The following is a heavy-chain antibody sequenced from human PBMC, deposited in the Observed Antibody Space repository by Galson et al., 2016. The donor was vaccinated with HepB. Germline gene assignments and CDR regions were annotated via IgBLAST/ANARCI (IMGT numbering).Heavy chain of an antibody. CDR2: ISYDGIND. CDR3: VKGSVIDWLLDPYYFDY. V-gene: IGHV3-30*18. CDR1: GFTFNSYG. Sequence: SLRLSCAASGFTFNSYGLHWVRQAPGKGLEWVALISYDGINDYYADSVRGRFTISRDNSKNTLYLQMNGLRPEDTATYYCVKGSVIDWLLDPYYFDYWGQGTLVTVSS. D-gene: IGHD3-9*01. J-gene: IGHJ4*02.